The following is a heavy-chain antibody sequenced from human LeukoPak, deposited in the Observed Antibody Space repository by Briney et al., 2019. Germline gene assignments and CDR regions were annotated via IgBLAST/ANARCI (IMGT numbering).Heavy chain of an antibody. D-gene: IGHD2-21*02. J-gene: IGHJ4*02. Sequence: GESLKISCKASGYSFTSYWIAWVRQMPGKGLEWMGIIYPGDSDTRYSPSFQGQVTISADKSISTAYLQWSSLKASDTAMYYCARQGYCGGDCYRGFDYWGQGTLVTVSS. CDR3: ARQGYCGGDCYRGFDY. CDR2: IYPGDSDT. CDR1: GYSFTSYW. V-gene: IGHV5-51*01.